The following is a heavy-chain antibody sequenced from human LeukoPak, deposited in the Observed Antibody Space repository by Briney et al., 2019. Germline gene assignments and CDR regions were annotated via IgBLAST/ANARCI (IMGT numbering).Heavy chain of an antibody. CDR3: AKDRETTSSGTIDY. J-gene: IGHJ4*02. Sequence: GGSLRLSCAASGFTFSNYAMSWVRQAPGKGLEWVSSIHYSGGSTYYGDSVKGRFSISRDNSNKTLSLQMNSLRVEDTGVYYCAKDRETTSSGTIDYWGQGTLVTVSS. CDR1: GFTFSNYA. V-gene: IGHV3-23*01. CDR2: IHYSGGST. D-gene: IGHD6-13*01.